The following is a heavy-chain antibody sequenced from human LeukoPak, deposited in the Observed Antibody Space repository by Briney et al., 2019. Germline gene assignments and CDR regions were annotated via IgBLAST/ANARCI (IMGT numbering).Heavy chain of an antibody. CDR2: ISGSGGSK. J-gene: IGHJ4*02. D-gene: IGHD3-22*01. CDR3: AKAVMYYYDSSGYPTDY. CDR1: GFTFSSYA. Sequence: GGSLRLSCVASGFTFSSYAMSWVRQAPGEGLEWVSAISGSGGSKYYEDSVKGRFTISRDNSKNTLYLRMNSLRAEDTAVYYCAKAVMYYYDSSGYPTDYWGQGTLVTVSS. V-gene: IGHV3-23*01.